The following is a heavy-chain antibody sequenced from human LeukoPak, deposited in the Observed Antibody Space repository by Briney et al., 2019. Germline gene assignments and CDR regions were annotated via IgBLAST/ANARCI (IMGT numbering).Heavy chain of an antibody. Sequence: SETLSLTCAVYGGSFSGYYWSWIRQPPGKGLEWIGGINHSGSTNYNPSLKSRVTISVDTSKNQFSLKLSSVTAADTAVYYCARNVAVVVPAAMRRGIDPWGQGTLVTVSS. CDR3: ARNVAVVVPAAMRRGIDP. CDR2: INHSGST. J-gene: IGHJ5*02. D-gene: IGHD2-2*01. V-gene: IGHV4-34*01. CDR1: GGSFSGYY.